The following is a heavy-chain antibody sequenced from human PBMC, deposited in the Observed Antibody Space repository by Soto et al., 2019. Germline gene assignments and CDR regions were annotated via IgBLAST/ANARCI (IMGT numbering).Heavy chain of an antibody. Sequence: EVQLVESGGGSVQPGESLRLSCAASGFTFDYYWMHWVRQAPGKGLVWVSRAHSDGTTTTYADSVKGRFTISRDNARNTVSLQMSSLRAEDTAIYYCARGDRGGFDLWGHGTVVTVSS. CDR1: GFTFDYYW. J-gene: IGHJ3*01. D-gene: IGHD3-10*01. V-gene: IGHV3-74*01. CDR3: ARGDRGGFDL. CDR2: AHSDGTTT.